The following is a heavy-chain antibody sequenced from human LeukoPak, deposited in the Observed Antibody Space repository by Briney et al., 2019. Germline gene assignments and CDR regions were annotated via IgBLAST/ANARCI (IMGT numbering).Heavy chain of an antibody. D-gene: IGHD2-2*01. J-gene: IGHJ4*02. Sequence: GGSLRLSCAASGFTFSSYAMSWVRQAPGKGLEWVSAISGSGGSTYYADSVKGRFTISRDNSKNTLYLQMNSLRAEDTAVYYCAKAECSSTSCYGEHFDYWGQGTLVTVSS. CDR2: ISGSGGST. CDR1: GFTFSSYA. V-gene: IGHV3-23*01. CDR3: AKAECSSTSCYGEHFDY.